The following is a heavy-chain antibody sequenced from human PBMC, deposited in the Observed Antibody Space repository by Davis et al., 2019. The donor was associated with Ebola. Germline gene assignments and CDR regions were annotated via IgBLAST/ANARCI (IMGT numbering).Heavy chain of an antibody. CDR3: TKDFDYENAY. Sequence: GESLKISCAASGFTFSSYWMHWVRQAPGKGLMWVSRINSGETITAYADSVKGRFTISRDNAKNTLYLQMNSLRAEDTAVYYCTKDFDYENAYWGQETLVTVSS. CDR2: INSGETIT. D-gene: IGHD4-17*01. J-gene: IGHJ4*02. CDR1: GFTFSSYW. V-gene: IGHV3-74*01.